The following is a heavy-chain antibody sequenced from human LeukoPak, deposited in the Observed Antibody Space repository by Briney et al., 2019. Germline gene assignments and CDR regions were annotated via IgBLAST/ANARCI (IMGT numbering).Heavy chain of an antibody. J-gene: IGHJ4*02. D-gene: IGHD3-3*01. Sequence: QSGGSLRLSCAASGFTFSSYGMHWVRQAPGKGLEGVAVISYDGGNKYYADSVKGRFTISRDNSKNTLYLQMNSLRAEDTAVYYCAKALRFLEWLSPFDYWGQGTLVTVSS. CDR1: GFTFSSYG. V-gene: IGHV3-30*18. CDR2: ISYDGGNK. CDR3: AKALRFLEWLSPFDY.